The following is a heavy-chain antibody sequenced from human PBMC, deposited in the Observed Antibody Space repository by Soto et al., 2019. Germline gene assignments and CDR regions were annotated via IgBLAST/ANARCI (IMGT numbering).Heavy chain of an antibody. CDR1: GFNFKKFA. Sequence: GGSLSLSCVASGFNFKKFAMSWVRQAPGEGLEWVSGISCCGGSTSYADSVKGRFSIARDDSTNTLSLQMNNLRVEDTAQYYCAKADGEQWLLPHLDKWGQGTLVTVSS. D-gene: IGHD6-19*01. J-gene: IGHJ4*02. CDR2: ISCCGGST. V-gene: IGHV3-23*01. CDR3: AKADGEQWLLPHLDK.